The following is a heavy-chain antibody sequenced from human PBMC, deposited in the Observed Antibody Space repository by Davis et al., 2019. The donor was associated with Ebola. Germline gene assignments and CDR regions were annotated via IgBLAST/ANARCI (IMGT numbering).Heavy chain of an antibody. V-gene: IGHV3-73*01. CDR3: RYHVSGADPYYYYYGMDV. J-gene: IGHJ6*02. CDR1: GFTFSGSA. Sequence: GESLKISCAASGFTFSGSAMHWVRQASGKGLEWVGRIRSKANSYATAYAASVKGRFTISRDDSKNTAYLQMNSLKTEDTAVYYCRYHVSGADPYYYYYGMDVWGQGTTVTVSS. CDR2: IRSKANSYAT. D-gene: IGHD3-16*01.